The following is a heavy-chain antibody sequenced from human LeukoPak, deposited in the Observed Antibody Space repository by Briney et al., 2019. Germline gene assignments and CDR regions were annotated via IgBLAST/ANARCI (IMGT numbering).Heavy chain of an antibody. J-gene: IGHJ4*02. CDR1: GFTFSSYA. CDR2: ISYDGSNK. V-gene: IGHV3-30-3*01. D-gene: IGHD1-26*01. Sequence: GGSLRLSCAASGFTFSSYAMHWVRQAPGKGLEWVAVISYDGSNKYYADSVKGRFTISRDNSKNTLYLQMNSLRAEDTAVCYCARAGVGATTLWFDYWGQGTLVTVSS. CDR3: ARAGVGATTLWFDY.